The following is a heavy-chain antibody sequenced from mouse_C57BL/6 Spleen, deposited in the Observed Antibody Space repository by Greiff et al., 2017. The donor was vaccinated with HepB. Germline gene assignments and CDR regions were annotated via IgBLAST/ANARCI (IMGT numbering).Heavy chain of an antibody. CDR1: GFSLTSYG. V-gene: IGHV2-5*01. CDR2: IWRGGST. CDR3: AKRLEEDYAMDY. Sequence: VHLVESGPGLVQPSQSLSITCTVSGFSLTSYGVHWVRQSPGKGLEWLGVIWRGGSTDYNAAFMSRLSITKDNSKSQVFFKMNSLQADDTAIYYCAKRLEEDYAMDYWGQGTSVTVSS. J-gene: IGHJ4*01.